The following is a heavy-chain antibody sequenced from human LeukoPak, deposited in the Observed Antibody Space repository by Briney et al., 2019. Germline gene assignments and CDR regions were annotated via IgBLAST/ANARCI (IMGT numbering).Heavy chain of an antibody. CDR2: ISSSGSTI. J-gene: IGHJ4*02. V-gene: IGHV3-48*03. CDR3: AREDITTAYYFDY. D-gene: IGHD1-20*01. Sequence: PGGSLRLSCAASGFTFGSYETNWVRQAPGKGLEWVSYISSSGSTIYYADSVKGRFTISRDNAKNSLYLQMNSLRAEDTAVYYCAREDITTAYYFDYWGQGTLVTVSS. CDR1: GFTFGSYE.